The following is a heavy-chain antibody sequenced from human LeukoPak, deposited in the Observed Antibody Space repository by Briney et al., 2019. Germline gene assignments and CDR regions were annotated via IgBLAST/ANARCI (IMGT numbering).Heavy chain of an antibody. Sequence: ASVKVSCKATGYTFASHGISWVRQAPGQGLEWMGWISTYNGNTKYAQKLQGRVTMTTDTSTSTAYMELRSLRSGDTAVYYCARDGYYDSSGYFLDMYFDYWGQGTLVTVSS. CDR1: GYTFASHG. V-gene: IGHV1-18*01. D-gene: IGHD3-22*01. CDR2: ISTYNGNT. CDR3: ARDGYYDSSGYFLDMYFDY. J-gene: IGHJ4*02.